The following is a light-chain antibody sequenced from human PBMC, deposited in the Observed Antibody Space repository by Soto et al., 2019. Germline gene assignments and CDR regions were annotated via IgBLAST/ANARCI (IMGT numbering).Light chain of an antibody. J-gene: IGLJ2*01. CDR3: QSYDSSLSGHVV. CDR1: SSDVGGYNY. V-gene: IGLV2-11*01. CDR2: DVS. Sequence: QSALTQPRSVSGSPGQSVTISCTGTSSDVGGYNYVSWYQQHPGKAPKLMIYDVSKRPSGVPDRFSGSKSGTSASLAITGLQAEDEADYYCQSYDSSLSGHVVFGGGTKLTV.